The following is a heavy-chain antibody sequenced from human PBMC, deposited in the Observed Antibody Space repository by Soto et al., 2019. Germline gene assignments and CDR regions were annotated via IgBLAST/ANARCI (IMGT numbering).Heavy chain of an antibody. J-gene: IGHJ4*02. D-gene: IGHD5-18*01. V-gene: IGHV1-69*06. CDR2: IIPISGTA. Sequence: QVQLVQSGAEVKKPGSSVKVSCKASGVTFSSYAIIWVRQAPGQGLEWMGGIIPISGTANYAQKFQGRVTITADKSTSTAYMELSSLRSEDTAVYYCARADTAMVSGGYYFAYCGQGTLVTVSS. CDR3: ARADTAMVSGGYYFAY. CDR1: GVTFSSYA.